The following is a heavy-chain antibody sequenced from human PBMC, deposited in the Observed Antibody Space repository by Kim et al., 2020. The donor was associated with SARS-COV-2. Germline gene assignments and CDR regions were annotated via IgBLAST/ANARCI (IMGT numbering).Heavy chain of an antibody. CDR1: GGSISSGGYY. CDR3: ARGVDNSRDFSLEY. V-gene: IGHV4-31*03. D-gene: IGHD3-22*01. Sequence: SETLSLTCTVSGGSISSGGYYWSWIRQHPGKGLEWIGYIYDRGSSYYNPSLKSRVFISIDTSKNQLFLRLSSVTAADTAVYYCARGVDNSRDFSLEYWG. J-gene: IGHJ4*01. CDR2: IYDRGSS.